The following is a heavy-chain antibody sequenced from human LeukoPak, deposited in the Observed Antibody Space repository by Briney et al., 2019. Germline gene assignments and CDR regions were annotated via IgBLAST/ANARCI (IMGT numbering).Heavy chain of an antibody. J-gene: IGHJ4*02. Sequence: PGRSLRLSCAASGFTFSSYGMHWVRQAPGKGLEWVAAISYDGSNKYYADSVKGRFTISRDNSKNTLYLQMNSLRAEDTAVYYCAKVGLYYYDSSGYYFDYWGQGTLVTVSS. D-gene: IGHD3-22*01. V-gene: IGHV3-30*18. CDR1: GFTFSSYG. CDR3: AKVGLYYYDSSGYYFDY. CDR2: ISYDGSNK.